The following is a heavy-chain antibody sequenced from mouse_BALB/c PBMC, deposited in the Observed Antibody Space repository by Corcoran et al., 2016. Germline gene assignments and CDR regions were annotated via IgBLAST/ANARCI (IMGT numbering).Heavy chain of an antibody. CDR1: GYTFTDYY. J-gene: IGHJ1*01. CDR2: INPNNGGT. V-gene: IGHV1-26*01. Sequence: EMQLQSSGHELVQPGASVMLSCKASGYTFTDYYMKWVKQRHGKSLEWIGDINPNNGGTSYNQKFKGKATLTVDKSTSTAYMQLNSLTSEDSAVYYCARDVNCYIDVWGAGTTVTVSS. CDR3: ARDVNCYIDV.